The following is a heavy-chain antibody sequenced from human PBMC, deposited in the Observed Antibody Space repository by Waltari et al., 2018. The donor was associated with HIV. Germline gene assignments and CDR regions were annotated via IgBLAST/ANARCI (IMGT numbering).Heavy chain of an antibody. V-gene: IGHV4-39*01. D-gene: IGHD1-1*01. J-gene: IGHJ6*02. CDR1: GGSLSSSSDN. CDR2: LFHSEIT. Sequence: QQQLQESGPGLVQPSENLSLPCTVSGGSLSSSSDNWAWLRQSTWKGWEWNGCLFHSEITYHGPSLRSLAPISGDMSANRFALKLTSATATDTAVYFCARQCLQKCWLPQLKYYYGMDVWGQGTTVIVSS. CDR3: ARQCLQKCWLPQLKYYYGMDV.